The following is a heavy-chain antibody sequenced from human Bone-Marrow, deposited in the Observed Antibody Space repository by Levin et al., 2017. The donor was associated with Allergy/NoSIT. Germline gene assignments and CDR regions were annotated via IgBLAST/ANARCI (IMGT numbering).Heavy chain of an antibody. CDR2: ISWNSGSI. D-gene: IGHD3-22*01. V-gene: IGHV3-9*01. CDR3: AKDISSGYQVFDY. CDR1: GFTFDDYA. J-gene: IGHJ4*02. Sequence: PGGSLRLSCAASGFTFDDYAMHWVRQAPGKGLEWVSGISWNSGSIGYADSVKGRFTISRDNAKNSLYLQMNSLRAEDTALYYCAKDISSGYQVFDYWGQGTLVTVSS.